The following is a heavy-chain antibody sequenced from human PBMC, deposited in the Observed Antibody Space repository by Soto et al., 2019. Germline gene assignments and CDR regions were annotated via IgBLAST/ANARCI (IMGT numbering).Heavy chain of an antibody. CDR2: TKDKAYSYTT. D-gene: IGHD3-10*01. Sequence: EVQLVESGGDLVQPGGSLRLSCAASGLSISDVFIDWVRQAPGKGLEWVGRTKDKAYSYTTEYAASVKGRFTISRDDSRNSVFLQKSSLKTEDTAVYYCASIRGVFGYWGQGTLVTVSS. CDR1: GLSISDVF. J-gene: IGHJ4*02. V-gene: IGHV3-72*01. CDR3: ASIRGVFGY.